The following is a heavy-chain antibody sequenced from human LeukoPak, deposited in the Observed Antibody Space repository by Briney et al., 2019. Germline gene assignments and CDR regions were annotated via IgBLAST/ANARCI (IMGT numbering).Heavy chain of an antibody. CDR1: GFTFGGYY. D-gene: IGHD1-1*01. V-gene: IGHV3-49*05. Sequence: KPGGSLRLSCQGSGFTFGGYYIHWIRQAPGKGLEWVSFIRSEIYGGTTEYAASVKGRFTISRDNSKSIAFLQLDSLRTEDTAVYYCTRDSHGNNWFDPWGQGTLVTVSS. CDR3: TRDSHGNNWFDP. CDR2: IRSEIYGGTT. J-gene: IGHJ5*02.